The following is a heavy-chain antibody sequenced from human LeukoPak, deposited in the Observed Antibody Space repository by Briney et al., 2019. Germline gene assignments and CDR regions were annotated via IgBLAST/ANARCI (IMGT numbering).Heavy chain of an antibody. J-gene: IGHJ4*02. CDR1: RFTVSSNY. V-gene: IGHV3-66*01. D-gene: IGHD3-16*01. CDR3: ARGRFGLSLDY. CDR2: IYTSGST. Sequence: GGSLRLSCAASRFTVSSNYMSWVRQAPGKGLEWVSFIYTSGSTYYADSVRGRFTISRDNSNNTLYLQMNSLRVDDTAVYYCARGRFGLSLDYWGQGTLVTVSS.